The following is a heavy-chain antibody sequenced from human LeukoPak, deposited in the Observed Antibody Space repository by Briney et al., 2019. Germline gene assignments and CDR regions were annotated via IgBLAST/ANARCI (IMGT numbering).Heavy chain of an antibody. CDR2: INHSGST. V-gene: IGHV4-39*07. Sequence: PSETLSLTSTVSGGSIRSSSYYWDWIRQPPGKGLEWIGEINHSGSTNYNPSLKSRVTISVDTSKNQFSLKLSSVTAADTAVYYCARGFIVVVVAARFTYYYGMDVWGQGTTVTVSS. J-gene: IGHJ6*02. D-gene: IGHD2-15*01. CDR3: ARGFIVVVVAARFTYYYGMDV. CDR1: GGSIRSSSYY.